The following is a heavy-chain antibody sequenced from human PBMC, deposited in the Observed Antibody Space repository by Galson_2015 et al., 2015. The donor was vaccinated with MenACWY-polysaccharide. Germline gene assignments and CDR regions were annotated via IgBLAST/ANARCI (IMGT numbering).Heavy chain of an antibody. CDR2: ISSDGKNA. J-gene: IGHJ6*03. Sequence: SLRLSCAASGFTFGSYAIHWARQAPGKGLEWVALISSDGKNAYYADSVRGRFTISRDNSKKTVSLEMNSLRNDDTAVYFCARDACSSANCYSYFFYYMDVWGKGTTVSVSS. D-gene: IGHD2-2*01. CDR3: ARDACSSANCYSYFFYYMDV. CDR1: GFTFGSYA. V-gene: IGHV3-33*08.